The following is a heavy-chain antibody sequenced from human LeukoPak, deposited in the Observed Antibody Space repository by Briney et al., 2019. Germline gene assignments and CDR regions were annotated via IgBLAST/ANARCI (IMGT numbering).Heavy chain of an antibody. V-gene: IGHV4-34*01. CDR2: INHSGST. J-gene: IGHJ4*02. CDR3: ARAKRRDSSSFGY. Sequence: SETLSLTCAVYGGSFSGYYWSWIRQPPGKGRNGIGEINHSGSTNYNPSLKSRVTISVDTSKNQFSLKLSSVTAADTAVYYCARAKRRDSSSFGYWGQGTLVTVSS. D-gene: IGHD6-6*01. CDR1: GGSFSGYY.